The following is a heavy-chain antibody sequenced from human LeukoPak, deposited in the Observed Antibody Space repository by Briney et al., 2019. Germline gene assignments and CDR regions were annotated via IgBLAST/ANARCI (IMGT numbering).Heavy chain of an antibody. CDR3: AKDLGGGSIAARPPSFDY. Sequence: GGSLRLSCAASGFTFSTYSMNWVRQAPGKGLEWVSSISSSSSYIYYADSVKGRFTISRDNAKNSLSLQMNSLRAEDTAVYYCAKDLGGGSIAARPPSFDYWGQGTLVTVSS. CDR1: GFTFSTYS. J-gene: IGHJ4*02. V-gene: IGHV3-21*01. CDR2: ISSSSSYI. D-gene: IGHD6-6*01.